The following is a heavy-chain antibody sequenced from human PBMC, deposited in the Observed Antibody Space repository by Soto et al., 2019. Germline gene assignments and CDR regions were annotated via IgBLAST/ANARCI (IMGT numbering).Heavy chain of an antibody. Sequence: QVQLVESGGGVVQPGRSLRLSCAASGFTFSSYAMHWVRQAPGKGLEWVAVISYDGSNKYYADSVKGRFTISRDNSKNTLYLQMNSLRAEDTAVYYCARGGSGYYWYFDLWGRGTLVTVSS. J-gene: IGHJ2*01. CDR3: ARGGSGYYWYFDL. V-gene: IGHV3-30-3*01. CDR1: GFTFSSYA. D-gene: IGHD3-22*01. CDR2: ISYDGSNK.